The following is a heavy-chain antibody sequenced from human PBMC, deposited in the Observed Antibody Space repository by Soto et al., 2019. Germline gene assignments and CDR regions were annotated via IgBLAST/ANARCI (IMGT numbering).Heavy chain of an antibody. CDR2: ISGSGGST. CDR3: AKAGGRELRLDTKIYFDY. J-gene: IGHJ4*02. Sequence: GGSLRLSCAASGFTFSSYAMSWVRQAPGKGLEWVSAISGSGGSTYYADSVKGRFTISRDNSKNTLYLQMNSLRAEDTAVYYCAKAGGRELRLDTKIYFDYWGQGTLVTVSS. CDR1: GFTFSSYA. D-gene: IGHD3-16*01. V-gene: IGHV3-23*01.